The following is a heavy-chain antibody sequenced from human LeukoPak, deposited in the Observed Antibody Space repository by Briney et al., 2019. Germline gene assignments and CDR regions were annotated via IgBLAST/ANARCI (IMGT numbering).Heavy chain of an antibody. J-gene: IGHJ3*02. CDR2: INHSGST. V-gene: IGHV4-34*01. Sequence: SETLSLTCAVYGGSFSGYYWSWIRQPPGKGLEWIGEINHSGSTNYNPSLKSRVTISVDTSKNQFSLKLSSVTAADTAVYYCARGLSEDTGMVDAFDIWGQGTMVTVSS. CDR1: GGSFSGYY. D-gene: IGHD5-18*01. CDR3: ARGLSEDTGMVDAFDI.